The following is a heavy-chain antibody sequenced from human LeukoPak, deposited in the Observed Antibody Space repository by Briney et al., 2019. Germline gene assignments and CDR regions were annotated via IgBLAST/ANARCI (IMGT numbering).Heavy chain of an antibody. CDR2: ISGSGGST. CDR1: GFTFSSYA. J-gene: IGHJ4*02. D-gene: IGHD3-22*01. Sequence: GGSLRLSCAASGFTFSSYAMTWVRQAPGMGLEWVSVISGSGGSTNYADSVKGRFTISRDNSKNTLYLQMNSLRAEDTAVYFCAKLPGYDNTYEGYWGQGTLVTVSS. V-gene: IGHV3-23*01. CDR3: AKLPGYDNTYEGY.